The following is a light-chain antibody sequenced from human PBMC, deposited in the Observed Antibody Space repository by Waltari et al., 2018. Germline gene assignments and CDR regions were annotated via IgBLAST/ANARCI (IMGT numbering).Light chain of an antibody. V-gene: IGKV2-30*02. CDR3: MQGTYWPRT. J-gene: IGKJ2*01. CDR1: QSLVHSDGRTY. CDR2: KVS. Sequence: DVGMTQSPLSLPVIVGQTASITCRSSQSLVHSDGRTYLNWFQQRPGQSPRRLIYKVSNRDSGVPARFSGSGSGTEFTLEISRVEAADVAIYYCMQGTYWPRTFGQGTKLEIE.